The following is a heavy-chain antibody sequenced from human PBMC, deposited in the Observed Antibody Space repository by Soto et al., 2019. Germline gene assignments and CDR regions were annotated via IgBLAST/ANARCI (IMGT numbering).Heavy chain of an antibody. CDR2: ISAYNGNT. D-gene: IGHD3-10*01. V-gene: IGHV1-18*01. CDR3: ARDIFWGGFGESYWLDP. J-gene: IGHJ5*02. Sequence: QVQLLQSGAEVKKPGASVKVSCKASGYTFTSYGISWVRQAPGQGLEWMGWISAYNGNTNYAQKFQGKYTMTTDTTTGTDYRELMRLRSADTAVYYCARDIFWGGFGESYWLDPWGQGTLVTVSS. CDR1: GYTFTSYG.